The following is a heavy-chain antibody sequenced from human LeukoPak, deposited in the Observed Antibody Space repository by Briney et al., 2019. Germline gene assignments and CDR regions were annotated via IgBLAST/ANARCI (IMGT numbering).Heavy chain of an antibody. CDR3: TASITFGGVIVADY. D-gene: IGHD3-16*02. V-gene: IGHV3-49*04. CDR1: GFTFSSYN. CDR2: IRSKAYGGTT. Sequence: GGSLRLSCAASGFTFSSYNMNWVRQAPGKGLEWVGFIRSKAYGGTTEYAASVKGRFTISRDDSKSIAYLQMNSLKTEDTAVYYCTASITFGGVIVADYWGQGTLVTVSS. J-gene: IGHJ4*02.